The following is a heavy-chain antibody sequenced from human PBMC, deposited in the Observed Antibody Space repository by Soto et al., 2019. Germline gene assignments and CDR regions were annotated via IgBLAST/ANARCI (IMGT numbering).Heavy chain of an antibody. Sequence: QITLKESGPTLVKPTQTLTLTCTFSGFSLTTSGVGVGWIRQPPGKALEWLALIYWDDDKRYSPSLKSQLTIPKDTSTDQVVLTMTNLDPADTATYFCALRTTTVTWWFDPWGQGTLVPVSS. CDR3: ALRTTTVTWWFDP. CDR2: IYWDDDK. J-gene: IGHJ5*02. CDR1: GFSLTTSGVG. V-gene: IGHV2-5*02. D-gene: IGHD4-17*01.